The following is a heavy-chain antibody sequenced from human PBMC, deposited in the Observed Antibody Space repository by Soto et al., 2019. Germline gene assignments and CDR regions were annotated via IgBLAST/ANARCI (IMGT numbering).Heavy chain of an antibody. J-gene: IGHJ4*02. V-gene: IGHV2-5*02. D-gene: IGHD3-22*01. CDR3: AHTYYYDSSGYYYLFDY. Sequence: SGPTLVNPTQTLTLTCTFSGFSLSTSGVGVGWIRQPPGKALEWLALIYWDDDKRYSPSLKSRLTITKDTSKNQVVLTMTNMDPVDTATYYCAHTYYYDSSGYYYLFDYWGQGTLVTVSS. CDR2: IYWDDDK. CDR1: GFSLSTSGVG.